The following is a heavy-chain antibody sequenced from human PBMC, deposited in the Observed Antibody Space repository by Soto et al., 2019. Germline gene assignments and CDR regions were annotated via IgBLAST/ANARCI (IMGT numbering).Heavy chain of an antibody. J-gene: IGHJ6*02. CDR3: ARDGNSGTRDYYYGMDV. V-gene: IGHV4-59*01. CDR1: GGSISSYY. CDR2: IYYSGST. Sequence: SETLSLTCTVSGGSISSYYWSWIRQPPGKGLEWIGYIYYSGSTNYNPSLKSRVTISVDTSKNQFSLKLSSVTAADTAVYYCARDGNSGTRDYYYGMDVWGQGTKVTVSS. D-gene: IGHD6-13*01.